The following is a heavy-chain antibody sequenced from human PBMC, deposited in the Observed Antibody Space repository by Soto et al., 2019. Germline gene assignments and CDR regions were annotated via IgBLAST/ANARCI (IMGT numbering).Heavy chain of an antibody. CDR2: IYPGDSDT. J-gene: IGHJ6*02. CDR1: GYSFTSYW. V-gene: IGHV5-51*01. Sequence: PGESLKISCKGSGYSFTSYWIGWVRQMPGKGLEWVGIIYPGDSDTRYSPSFQGQVTISADKSISTAYLQWSSLKASDTAMYYCARRTYVDILTGQNYYGMDVWGQGTTVTVSS. CDR3: ARRTYVDILTGQNYYGMDV. D-gene: IGHD3-9*01.